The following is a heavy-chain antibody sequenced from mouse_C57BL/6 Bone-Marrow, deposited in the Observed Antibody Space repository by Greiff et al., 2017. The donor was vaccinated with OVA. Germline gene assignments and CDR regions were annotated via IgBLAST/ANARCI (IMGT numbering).Heavy chain of an antibody. CDR3: AREDSNYPYFDV. CDR1: GYTFTSYW. Sequence: QVQLQQSGAELVMPGASVKLSCKASGYTFTSYWMHWVTQRPGQGLEWIGEIDPSDSYTNYNQKFKGKSTLTVDKSSSTAYMQLSSLTSEDSAVYYCAREDSNYPYFDVWGTGTTVTVSS. V-gene: IGHV1-69*01. J-gene: IGHJ1*03. D-gene: IGHD2-5*01. CDR2: IDPSDSYT.